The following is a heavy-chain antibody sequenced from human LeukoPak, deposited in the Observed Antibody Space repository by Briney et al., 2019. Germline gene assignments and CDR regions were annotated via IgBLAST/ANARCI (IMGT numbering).Heavy chain of an antibody. CDR3: ARAWGSSSPESFDP. Sequence: PSETLSLTCTVSGGSISSYYWSWIRQPAGKGLEWIGRIYTSGSTNYDPSLKSRVTMSVDTSKNQFSLKLSSVTAADTAVYYCARAWGSSSPESFDPWGQGTLVTVSS. CDR2: IYTSGST. CDR1: GGSISSYY. J-gene: IGHJ5*02. V-gene: IGHV4-4*07. D-gene: IGHD6-6*01.